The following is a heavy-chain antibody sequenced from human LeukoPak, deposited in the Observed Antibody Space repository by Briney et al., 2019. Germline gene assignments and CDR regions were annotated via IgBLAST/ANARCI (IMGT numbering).Heavy chain of an antibody. CDR1: GFTFSDYG. D-gene: IGHD3-16*01. Sequence: GGSLRLSCAASGFTFSDYGMHWVRQAPGKGLEYVSAITNSGGSTNYADSVKGRFTISRDNSKNTLYLQMSSLRAEDTAVYYCVKGVRSPDYWGQGTLVTVSS. CDR3: VKGVRSPDY. CDR2: ITNSGGST. V-gene: IGHV3-64D*09. J-gene: IGHJ4*02.